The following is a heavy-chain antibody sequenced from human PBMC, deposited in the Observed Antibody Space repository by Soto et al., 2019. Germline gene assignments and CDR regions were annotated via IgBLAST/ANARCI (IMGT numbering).Heavy chain of an antibody. CDR3: AREFACSGGSCLYDY. CDR2: ISSSSSYI. V-gene: IGHV3-21*01. J-gene: IGHJ4*02. CDR1: GFTFSSYS. D-gene: IGHD2-15*01. Sequence: GGSLRLSCAASGFTFSSYSMNWVRQAPGKGLEWVSSISSSSSYIYYADSVKGRFTISRDNAKNSLYLQMNSLRAEDTAVYYCAREFACSGGSCLYDYWGQGTLVTVSS.